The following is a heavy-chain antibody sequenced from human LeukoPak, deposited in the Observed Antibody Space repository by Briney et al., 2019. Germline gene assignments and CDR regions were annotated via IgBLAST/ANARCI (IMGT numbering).Heavy chain of an antibody. CDR2: FKPSNGDT. J-gene: IGHJ4*02. D-gene: IGHD1-26*01. V-gene: IGHV1-2*02. CDR3: ARDGPFPGEEGAAHFDY. Sequence: GASVKVSCKASGYTFTGYFMHWVRQAPGQGLEWMGWFKPSNGDTNYAQKFQGRVTMTRDTSINTAYMELSRLTSDDTAVYYCARDGPFPGEEGAAHFDYWGQGILVTVSS. CDR1: GYTFTGYF.